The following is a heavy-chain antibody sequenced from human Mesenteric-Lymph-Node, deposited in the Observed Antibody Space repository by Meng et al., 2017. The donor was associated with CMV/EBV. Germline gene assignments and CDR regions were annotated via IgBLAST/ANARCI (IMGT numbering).Heavy chain of an antibody. CDR3: ARGSSYDILTGYFDY. Sequence: QVPLHTLGAGLLKPSENLSVTCAVYGWSFSVYYWNWIRQSPEKGLEWIGEINHSGSTTYNPSFTSRIIISVDTSTNQISLNMSSVTAADTAVYYCARGSSYDILTGYFDYWGQGALVTVSS. CDR2: INHSGST. J-gene: IGHJ4*02. D-gene: IGHD3-9*01. CDR1: GWSFSVYY. V-gene: IGHV4-34*01.